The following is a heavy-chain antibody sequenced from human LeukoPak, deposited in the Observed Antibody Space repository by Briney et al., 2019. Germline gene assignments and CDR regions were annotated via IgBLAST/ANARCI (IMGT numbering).Heavy chain of an antibody. CDR1: GYTFTGYY. D-gene: IGHD2-2*01. V-gene: IGHV1-2*06. CDR2: INPNSGGT. Sequence: ASVKVSCKASGYTFTGYYMHWVRQAPGQGLEWMGRINPNSGGTNYAQKFQGRVTMTRDTSISTAYMELSRLRSDDTAVYYCARALWEDIVVVPAALNWGQGTLVTVSS. J-gene: IGHJ4*02. CDR3: ARALWEDIVVVPAALN.